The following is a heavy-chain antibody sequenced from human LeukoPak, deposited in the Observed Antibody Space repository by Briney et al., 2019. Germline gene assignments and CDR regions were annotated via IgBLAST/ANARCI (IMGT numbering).Heavy chain of an antibody. D-gene: IGHD4-17*01. J-gene: IGHJ5*02. V-gene: IGHV1-69*06. CDR1: GGTFSSYA. CDR2: IIPIFGTA. Sequence: GASVKVSCKASGGTFSSYAISWVRQAPGQGLEWVGGIIPIFGTANYAQKFQGRVTITADKSTSTAYMELSSLRSEDTAVYYCARGNYGDYLTNWFDPWGQGTLVTVSS. CDR3: ARGNYGDYLTNWFDP.